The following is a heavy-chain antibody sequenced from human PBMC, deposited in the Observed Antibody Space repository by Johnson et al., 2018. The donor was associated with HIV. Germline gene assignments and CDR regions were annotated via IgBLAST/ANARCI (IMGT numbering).Heavy chain of an antibody. CDR3: ARDGWGSRGWDDAFDI. V-gene: IGHV3-30*03. J-gene: IGHJ3*02. Sequence: VQLVESGGGLIQPGGSLRLSCAASGFTVSSNYMSWVRQAPGKGLELVAVISYDGRNKDYADSVKGRCTISRDNSKNTLFLQMNSLRPEDTAVYHCARDGWGSRGWDDAFDIWGQGTMVTVSS. CDR1: GFTVSSNY. D-gene: IGHD6-19*01. CDR2: ISYDGRNK.